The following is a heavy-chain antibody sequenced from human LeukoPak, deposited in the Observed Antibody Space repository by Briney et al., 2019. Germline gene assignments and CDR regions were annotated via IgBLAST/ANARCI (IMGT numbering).Heavy chain of an antibody. CDR1: GYTFTGYY. V-gene: IGHV1-2*02. J-gene: IGHJ5*02. CDR3: ARDLGGYGDYENWFDP. Sequence: GASVKVSCKASGYTFTGYYMHWVRQAPGQGLEWMGWINPNSGGTNYAQKFQGRVTMTRDTSISTAYMELSRLRSDDTAVYYCARDLGGYGDYENWFDPWGQGTLVTVSS. D-gene: IGHD4-17*01. CDR2: INPNSGGT.